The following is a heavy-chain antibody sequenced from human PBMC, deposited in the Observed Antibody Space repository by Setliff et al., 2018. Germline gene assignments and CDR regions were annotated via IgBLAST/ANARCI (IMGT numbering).Heavy chain of an antibody. J-gene: IGHJ3*02. D-gene: IGHD1-26*01. Sequence: KPSETLSLTCTVSGGSISSGGYYWSWIRQHPGMGLEWIGYIYYSGSTYHNPSLKTLVTISVDTSKNQFSLKLSSVTAADTAVYYCARCSGSYDAFDIWGQGTMVTVS. CDR2: IYYSGST. CDR3: ARCSGSYDAFDI. CDR1: GGSISSGGYY. V-gene: IGHV4-31*01.